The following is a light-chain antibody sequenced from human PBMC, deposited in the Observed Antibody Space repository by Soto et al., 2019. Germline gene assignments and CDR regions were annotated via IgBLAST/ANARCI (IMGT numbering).Light chain of an antibody. Sequence: QSALTQPPSVSGSPGQSVTISCTGTSGDIGTYNRVSWYQQTPGTALKVMIYEVSNRPSGVPDRFSGSQSGNTASLTISGLQAEDEGDYYCSSYTASTLVFGGGTKLTVL. V-gene: IGLV2-18*02. CDR1: SGDIGTYNR. CDR2: EVS. CDR3: SSYTASTLV. J-gene: IGLJ2*01.